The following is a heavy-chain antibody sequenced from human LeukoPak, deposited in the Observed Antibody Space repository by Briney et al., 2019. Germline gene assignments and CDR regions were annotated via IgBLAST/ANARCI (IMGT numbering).Heavy chain of an antibody. CDR3: AGLLAAAGRYYFDY. CDR2: ISSSGSTI. V-gene: IGHV3-11*01. J-gene: IGHJ4*02. CDR1: GFTFSDYY. Sequence: PGGSLRLSCAASGFTFSDYYMSWIRRAPGKGLEWVSYISSSGSTIYYADSVKGRFTISRDNAKNSLYLQMNSLRAEDTAVYYCAGLLAAAGRYYFDYWGQGTLVTVSS. D-gene: IGHD6-13*01.